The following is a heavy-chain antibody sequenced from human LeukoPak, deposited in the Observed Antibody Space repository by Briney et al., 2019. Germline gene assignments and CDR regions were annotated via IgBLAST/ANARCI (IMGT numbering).Heavy chain of an antibody. J-gene: IGHJ6*02. CDR2: IHPNSGDT. Sequence: ASVKVSCKASGYTFTDFFLQWVRQAPGQGLEWMGWIHPNSGDTNYAQKFQGRVTLTRDTSISTAYMELSRLRSDDTAVYYCARHDDNVRAVDVWGQGTTVTVPS. D-gene: IGHD3-10*02. CDR1: GYTFTDFF. V-gene: IGHV1-2*02. CDR3: ARHDDNVRAVDV.